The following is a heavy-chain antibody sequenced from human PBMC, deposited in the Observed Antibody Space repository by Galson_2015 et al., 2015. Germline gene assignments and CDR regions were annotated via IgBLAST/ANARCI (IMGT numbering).Heavy chain of an antibody. V-gene: IGHV1-46*01. CDR1: GYTFTSYY. CDR2: INPSGGST. D-gene: IGHD2-15*01. Sequence: SVKVSCKASGYTFTSYYMHWVRQAPGQGLEWMGIINPSGGSTSYAQKFQGRVTMTRDTSTSTVYMELSSLRSEDTAVYYCARAVVVVAATSGSRDGMDVWGQGTTVTVSS. J-gene: IGHJ6*02. CDR3: ARAVVVVAATSGSRDGMDV.